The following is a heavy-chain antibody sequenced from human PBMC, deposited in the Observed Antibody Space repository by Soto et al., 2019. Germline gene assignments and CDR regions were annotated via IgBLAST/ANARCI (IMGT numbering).Heavy chain of an antibody. J-gene: IGHJ4*02. V-gene: IGHV4-4*07. CDR2: VFIHGTT. Sequence: QVQLQESGPGLVKASETLSLSCTVSGVSINSFYWNWIRQPDGGGLERIGRVFIHGTTTSNPSLKIRISMSLDTSKNQVSLKLGSVTAVDKALYYCAADTGGGARAFEYWGKGIMATVS. CDR1: GVSINSFY. CDR3: AADTGGGARAFEY. D-gene: IGHD3-16*01.